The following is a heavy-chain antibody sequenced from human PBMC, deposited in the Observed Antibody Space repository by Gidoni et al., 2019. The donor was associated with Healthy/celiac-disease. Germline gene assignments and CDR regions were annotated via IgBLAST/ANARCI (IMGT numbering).Heavy chain of an antibody. D-gene: IGHD3-16*01. V-gene: IGHV4-59*08. CDR3: ASRRSRSQPRLYYFDY. CDR2: IYYSGST. CDR1: Y. J-gene: IGHJ4*02. Sequence: YWSWIRQPPGKGLEWIGYIYYSGSTNYNPSLKSRVTISVDTSKNQFSLKLSSVTAADTAVYYCASRRSRSQPRLYYFDYWGQGTLVTVSP.